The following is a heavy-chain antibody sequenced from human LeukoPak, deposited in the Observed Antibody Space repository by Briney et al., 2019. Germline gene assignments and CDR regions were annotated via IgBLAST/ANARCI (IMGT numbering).Heavy chain of an antibody. CDR1: GGSISISSYY. CDR2: IHYSGST. V-gene: IGHV4-39*01. J-gene: IGHJ4*02. CDR3: ALFWPRIAARDPFDY. D-gene: IGHD6-6*01. Sequence: SETLSLTCSVSGGSISISSYYWGWIRQPPGKGLEWIGSIHYSGSTYYNSSLKSRVTISIDTSKNQFSLKLSSVTAADTAVYYCALFWPRIAARDPFDYWGQGTLVTVSS.